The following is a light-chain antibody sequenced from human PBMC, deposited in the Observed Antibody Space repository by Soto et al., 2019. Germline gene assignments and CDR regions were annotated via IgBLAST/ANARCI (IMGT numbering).Light chain of an antibody. CDR2: GAS. CDR3: QQFSSYPLT. V-gene: IGKV3-20*01. J-gene: IGKJ4*01. Sequence: EIVLTQSPGTLSLSPGEKATLSCRASQSVSSAFLAWYQQKPGQAPRLLIHGASNRATGIPDRFSGGGSGTDFTLTISRLEPEDFAVYYCQQFSSYPLTFGGGTKVDIK. CDR1: QSVSSAF.